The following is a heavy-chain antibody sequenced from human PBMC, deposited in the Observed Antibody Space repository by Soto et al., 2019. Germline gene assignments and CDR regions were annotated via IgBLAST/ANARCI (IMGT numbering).Heavy chain of an antibody. V-gene: IGHV4-31*03. CDR1: GGSISGSSFH. CDR3: ARSVFP. J-gene: IGHJ5*02. CDR2: IYYSGST. Sequence: SETLSLTCTVSGGSISGSSFHWGWIRQPPGKGLEWIGYIYYSGSTYYNPSLKSRLTISVDTSKNQFSLKLSSVTAADTAVYYCARSVFPWGQGTLVTVS.